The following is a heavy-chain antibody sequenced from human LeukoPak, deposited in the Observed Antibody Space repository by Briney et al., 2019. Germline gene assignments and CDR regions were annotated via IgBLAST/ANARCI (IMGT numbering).Heavy chain of an antibody. CDR2: IDVGGAT. Sequence: SETLSLTCTVSGGSISGYYWSWIRQPAGKGLEWIARIDVGGATNYNPSLKSRVSIAVDPSKNQFSLKVISVTAADTALYFCAGGPSSLELLKTWGQGTLVTVSS. D-gene: IGHD1-7*01. J-gene: IGHJ5*02. CDR3: AGGPSSLELLKT. CDR1: GGSISGYY. V-gene: IGHV4-4*07.